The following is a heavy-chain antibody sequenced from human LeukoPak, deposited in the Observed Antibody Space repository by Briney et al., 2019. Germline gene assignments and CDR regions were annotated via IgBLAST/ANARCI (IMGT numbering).Heavy chain of an antibody. CDR3: ARATTYYYDSSGYYYDHNAFDI. V-gene: IGHV1-2*02. D-gene: IGHD3-22*01. Sequence: ASVKVSCKASGYTFTGYYMHWVRPAPGQGLEWMGWINPNSGGTNYAQKFQGRVTMTRDTSISTAYMELSRLRSDDTAVYYCARATTYYYDSSGYYYDHNAFDIWGQGTMVTVSS. CDR2: INPNSGGT. J-gene: IGHJ3*02. CDR1: GYTFTGYY.